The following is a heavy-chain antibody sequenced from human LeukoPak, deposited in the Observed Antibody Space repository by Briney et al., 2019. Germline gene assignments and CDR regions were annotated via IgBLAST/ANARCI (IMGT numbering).Heavy chain of an antibody. CDR2: ISSSSSYI. J-gene: IGHJ4*02. CDR3: ATSDDIVVVSTAPPEDY. D-gene: IGHD2-2*01. Sequence: GGSLRLSCVVSGFTFSSYSINWVRQAPGKGLEWVSPISSSSSYIYYADSVKGRFTISRDNAKNSLYLQMNSLRAEDTAVYYCATSDDIVVVSTAPPEDYWGQGTLVTVSS. CDR1: GFTFSSYS. V-gene: IGHV3-21*01.